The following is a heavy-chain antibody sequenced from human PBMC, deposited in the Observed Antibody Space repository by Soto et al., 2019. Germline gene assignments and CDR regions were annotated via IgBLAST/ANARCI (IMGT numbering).Heavy chain of an antibody. CDR3: ARRTIFGVTISDWFDP. CDR1: GGTFSSYA. V-gene: IGHV1-69*13. Sequence: SVKVSCKASGGTFSSYAISWVRQAPGQGLEWMGGIIPIFGTANYAQKFQGRVTITADESTSTAYMELSSLRSEDTAVYYCARRTIFGVTISDWFDPWGQGTLVTVSS. J-gene: IGHJ5*02. D-gene: IGHD3-3*01. CDR2: IIPIFGTA.